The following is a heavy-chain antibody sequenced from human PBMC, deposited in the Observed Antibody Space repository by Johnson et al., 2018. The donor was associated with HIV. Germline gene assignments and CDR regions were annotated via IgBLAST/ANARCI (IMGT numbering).Heavy chain of an antibody. Sequence: QMQLVESGGGLVKPGGSLRLSCAASGFTFSNAWMSWVRQAPGKGLEWVAVISYDGSNKYYADSVKGRFTISRDNSKNTRYLQMNSLRAEDKAVYYCARGMTTVTNHDAFDIWGQGTMVTVSP. CDR2: ISYDGSNK. D-gene: IGHD4-17*01. V-gene: IGHV3-30*03. CDR3: ARGMTTVTNHDAFDI. CDR1: GFTFSNAW. J-gene: IGHJ3*02.